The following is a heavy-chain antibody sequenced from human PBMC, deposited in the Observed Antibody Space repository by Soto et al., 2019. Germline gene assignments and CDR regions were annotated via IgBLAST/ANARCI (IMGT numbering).Heavy chain of an antibody. V-gene: IGHV4-34*01. CDR3: ARGLGYCTNGVCYTGFNWFDP. D-gene: IGHD2-8*01. J-gene: IGHJ5*02. CDR2: INHSGST. CDR1: GGCFSGYY. Sequence: SETLSLTCAVYGGCFSGYYWSWIRQPPGKGLEWIGEINHSGSTNYNPSLKSRVTISVDTSKNQFSLKLSSVTAADTAVYYCARGLGYCTNGVCYTGFNWFDPWGQGTLVTVSS.